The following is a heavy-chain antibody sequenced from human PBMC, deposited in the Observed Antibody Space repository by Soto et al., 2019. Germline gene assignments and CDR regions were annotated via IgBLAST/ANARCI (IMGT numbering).Heavy chain of an antibody. J-gene: IGHJ5*02. CDR1: GFTFSSYA. Sequence: PGGSLRLSCSASGFTFSSYAMHWVRQAPGKGLEYVSAISSNGGSTYYADSVKGRFTISRDNSKNTLYLQMSSLRAEDTAVYYCVKATRIQLWDKYNWFDPWGQGTLVTVSS. CDR2: ISSNGGST. CDR3: VKATRIQLWDKYNWFDP. D-gene: IGHD5-18*01. V-gene: IGHV3-64D*08.